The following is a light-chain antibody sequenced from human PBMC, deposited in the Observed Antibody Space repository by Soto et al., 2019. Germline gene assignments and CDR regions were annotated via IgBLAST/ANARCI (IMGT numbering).Light chain of an antibody. V-gene: IGKV1-13*02. CDR2: DAS. Sequence: AIQLTQSPSSLSASVGDRVTITCRASQGISSALAWDQQKPGQAPKLLIYDASSLESGVPSRFSGSGSGTDFTLTISSLQPEDFATYYCQQFNSYPRTFGPGTKVDIK. CDR3: QQFNSYPRT. CDR1: QGISSA. J-gene: IGKJ3*01.